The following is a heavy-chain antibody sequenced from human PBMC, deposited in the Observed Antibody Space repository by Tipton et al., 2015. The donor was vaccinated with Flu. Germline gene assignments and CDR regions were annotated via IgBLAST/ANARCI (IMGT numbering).Heavy chain of an antibody. Sequence: QSGPEVKKPGASVKVSCKASGYTFTSYGISWVRQAPGQGLEWMGWISAYNGNTNYAQKLQGRVTMTTDTSTSTAYMELRSLRSDDTAVYYCARDSLNSDFWSGYYISYFDYWGQGTLVTVSS. CDR2: ISAYNGNT. CDR1: GYTFTSYG. D-gene: IGHD3-3*01. CDR3: ARDSLNSDFWSGYYISYFDY. J-gene: IGHJ4*02. V-gene: IGHV1-18*04.